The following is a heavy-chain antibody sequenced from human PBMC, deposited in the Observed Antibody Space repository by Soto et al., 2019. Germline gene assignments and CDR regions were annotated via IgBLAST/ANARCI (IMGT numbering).Heavy chain of an antibody. CDR1: GYNFAGYW. J-gene: IGHJ4*02. CDR2: IYPSDSDT. Sequence: GESLKISCKGSGYNFAGYWIAWVRQMPGKGLELMGIIYPSDSDTRYRPSFQGQATISADKSISSAYLQWSSLRASDTAMYYCARGGVSTRTFDYWGQGTPVSVAS. D-gene: IGHD3-3*01. V-gene: IGHV5-51*01. CDR3: ARGGVSTRTFDY.